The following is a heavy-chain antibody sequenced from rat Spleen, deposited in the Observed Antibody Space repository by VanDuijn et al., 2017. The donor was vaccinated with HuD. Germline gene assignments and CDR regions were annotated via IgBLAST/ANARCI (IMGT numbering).Heavy chain of an antibody. CDR2: IQSGGKT. D-gene: IGHD1-6*01. J-gene: IGHJ3*01. CDR1: GFSLTDYS. V-gene: IGHV2-19*01. CDR3: ARDENVYVNLWFAY. Sequence: QVQLKESGPGLVQPSQTLSLTCTVSGFSLTDYSVYWVRQPPGKGLEWMGRIQSGGKTHYNSALKSRLSISRDTSKSQCFLKMNSLQTDDTANYSCARDENVYVNLWFAYWGQGTLVTVSS.